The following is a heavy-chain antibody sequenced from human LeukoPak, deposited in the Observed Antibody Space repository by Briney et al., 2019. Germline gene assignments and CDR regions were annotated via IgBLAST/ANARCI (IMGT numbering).Heavy chain of an antibody. V-gene: IGHV4-59*12. D-gene: IGHD3-3*01. CDR2: IYYSGST. J-gene: IGHJ4*02. Sequence: SETLSLTCTVSGGSISSYYWSWIRQPPGKGLEWIGYIYYSGSTNYNPSLKSRVTISVDTSKNQFSLKLSSVTAADTAVYYCARDRSYDFWSGYYTSFDYWGQGTLVTVSS. CDR3: ARDRSYDFWSGYYTSFDY. CDR1: GGSISSYY.